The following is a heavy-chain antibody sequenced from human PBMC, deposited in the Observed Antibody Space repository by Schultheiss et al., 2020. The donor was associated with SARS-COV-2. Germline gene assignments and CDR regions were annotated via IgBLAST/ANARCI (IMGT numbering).Heavy chain of an antibody. CDR1: GGSFSGYY. Sequence: SETLSLTCAVYGGSFSGYYWSWIRQPPGKGLEWIGEINHSGSTNYNPSLKSRVTISVDTSKNQFSLKLSSVTAADTAVYYCAQRHCSGGSCYYYFDYWGQGTLVTVSS. J-gene: IGHJ4*02. V-gene: IGHV4-34*01. CDR3: AQRHCSGGSCYYYFDY. D-gene: IGHD2-15*01. CDR2: INHSGST.